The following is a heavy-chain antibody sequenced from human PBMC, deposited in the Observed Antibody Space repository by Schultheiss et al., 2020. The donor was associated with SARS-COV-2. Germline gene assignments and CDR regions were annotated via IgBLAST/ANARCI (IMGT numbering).Heavy chain of an antibody. CDR2: IGTAGDT. D-gene: IGHD2-2*01. V-gene: IGHV3-13*01. J-gene: IGHJ4*02. CDR3: ARERVPAASAPCFDY. CDR1: GFTFSSYA. Sequence: GESLKISCAASGFTFSSYAMSWVRQAPGKGLEWVSAIGTAGDTYYQGSVKGRFTISRENAKNSLYLQMNSLRAEDTAVYYCARERVPAASAPCFDYWGQGTLVTVSS.